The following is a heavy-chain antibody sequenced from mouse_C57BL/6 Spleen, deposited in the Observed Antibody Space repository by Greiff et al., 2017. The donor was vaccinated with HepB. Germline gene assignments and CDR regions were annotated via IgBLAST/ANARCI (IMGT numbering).Heavy chain of an antibody. J-gene: IGHJ3*01. V-gene: IGHV5-9-1*02. CDR1: GFTFSSYA. CDR3: TRDRKFSYYGSSPFAY. Sequence: EVKLVESGEGLVKPGGSLKLSCAASGFTFSSYAMSWVRQTPEKRLEWVAYISSGGDYIYYADTVKGRFTISRDNARNTLYLQMSSLKSEDTAMYYCTRDRKFSYYGSSPFAYWGQGTLVTVSA. CDR2: ISSGGDYI. D-gene: IGHD1-1*01.